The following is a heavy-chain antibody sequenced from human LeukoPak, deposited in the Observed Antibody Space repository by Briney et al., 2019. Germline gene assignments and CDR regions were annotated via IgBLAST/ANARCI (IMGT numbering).Heavy chain of an antibody. D-gene: IGHD6-13*01. J-gene: IGHJ6*02. CDR3: ARGPVIAAAGTNYYYYGMDV. Sequence: PSETLSLTCTVSGGSISSGDYYWSWIRQPPGKGLEWIGYIYYSGSTYYNPSLKSRVTISVDTSKNQFSLKLSSVTAADTAVYYCARGPVIAAAGTNYYYYGMDVWGQGTTVTVSS. CDR1: GGSISSGDYY. CDR2: IYYSGST. V-gene: IGHV4-30-4*01.